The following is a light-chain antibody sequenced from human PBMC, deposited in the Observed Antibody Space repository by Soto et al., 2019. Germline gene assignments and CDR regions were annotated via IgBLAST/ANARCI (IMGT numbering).Light chain of an antibody. CDR3: QHYNNWPPWT. J-gene: IGKJ1*01. CDR2: GAS. V-gene: IGKV3-15*01. Sequence: EIVMTQSPATLSVSXGERVTLYCRSSQSVSNNLAWYQQKPGQAPRLLIYGASTRATGIPARFSGSGSGTEFTLTISSLQSEDFAVYYCQHYNNWPPWTFGQGTKVEIK. CDR1: QSVSNN.